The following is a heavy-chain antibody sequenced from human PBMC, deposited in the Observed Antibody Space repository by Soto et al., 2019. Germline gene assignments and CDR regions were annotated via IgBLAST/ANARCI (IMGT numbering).Heavy chain of an antibody. CDR2: IYYSGST. CDR1: GGSISSYY. D-gene: IGHD3-22*01. J-gene: IGHJ4*02. V-gene: IGHV4-59*01. Sequence: LSLTCTVSGGSISSYYWSWIRQPPGKGLEWIGYIYYSGSTNYNPSLKSRVTISVDTSKNQFSLKLSSVTAADTAVYYCASYYYDSSGYPYYFDYWGQGTLVTVS. CDR3: ASYYYDSSGYPYYFDY.